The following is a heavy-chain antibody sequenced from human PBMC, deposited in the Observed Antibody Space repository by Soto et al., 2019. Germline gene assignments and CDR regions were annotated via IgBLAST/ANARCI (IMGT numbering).Heavy chain of an antibody. CDR1: GFTFSDYY. D-gene: IGHD3-10*01. Sequence: QVQLVESGGGLVKPGGSLRLSCAASGFTFSDYYMSWIRQAPGKGLEWVSYISSSSSYTNYADSVKGRFTISRDNAKNSLYLQMNSLRAEDTAVYYCARETYYGSGSYLDYWGQGTLVTVSS. CDR2: ISSSSSYT. CDR3: ARETYYGSGSYLDY. J-gene: IGHJ4*02. V-gene: IGHV3-11*06.